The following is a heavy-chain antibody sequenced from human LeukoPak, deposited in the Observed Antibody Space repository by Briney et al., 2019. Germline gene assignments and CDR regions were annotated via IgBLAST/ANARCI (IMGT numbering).Heavy chain of an antibody. Sequence: RASVKVSCKASGYTFTGYYMHWVRQAPGQGLEWMGWINPNSGGTNYAQKFQGRVTMTRDTSISTAYMELSRLRSDDTAVYYCARVKDRISMVRGVLSPQNYYYYYMDVWGKGTTVTVSS. J-gene: IGHJ6*03. CDR1: GYTFTGYY. V-gene: IGHV1-2*02. CDR3: ARVKDRISMVRGVLSPQNYYYYYMDV. D-gene: IGHD3-10*01. CDR2: INPNSGGT.